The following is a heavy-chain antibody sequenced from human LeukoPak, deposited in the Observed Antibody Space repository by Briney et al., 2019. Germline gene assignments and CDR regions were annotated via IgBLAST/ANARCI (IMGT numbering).Heavy chain of an antibody. V-gene: IGHV3-30*02. CDR2: IWYDGSNK. CDR3: AKEGGQWLLEN. D-gene: IGHD5-12*01. Sequence: PGGSLRLSCAASGFTFSSYGMHWVRRAPGKGLEWVAVIWYDGSNKYYADSVKGRFTISRDNSKNTLYLQMNSLRAEDTAVYYCAKEGGQWLLENWGQGTLVTVSS. J-gene: IGHJ4*02. CDR1: GFTFSSYG.